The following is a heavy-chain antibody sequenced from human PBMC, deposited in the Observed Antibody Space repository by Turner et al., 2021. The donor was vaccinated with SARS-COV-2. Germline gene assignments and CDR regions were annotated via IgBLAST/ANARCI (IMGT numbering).Heavy chain of an antibody. V-gene: IGHV3-66*02. J-gene: IGHJ5*02. CDR2: IYSGGST. Sequence: EVQLGESGGGFVQPGESLRLSCAASGFTVSSNYMSWVRQAPGKGLEWVSVIYSGGSTYYADSMTGRFTISRDNSKNTLYLQMNSLRAEDTAVYYCATDLKGGRGPWGQGTLVTVSS. CDR1: GFTVSSNY. D-gene: IGHD1-26*01. CDR3: ATDLKGGRGP.